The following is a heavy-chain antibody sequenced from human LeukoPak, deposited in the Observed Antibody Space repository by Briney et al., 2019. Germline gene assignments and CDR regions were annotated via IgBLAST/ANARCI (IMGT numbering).Heavy chain of an antibody. D-gene: IGHD3-10*01. CDR1: GGSISSYY. Sequence: SETLSLTCTVSGGSISSYYWSWIRQPPGKGLEWIGYIYYSGSTNYNPSLKSRVTISVDTSKNQFSLKLSSVTAADTAVCYCARDRAGFDYWGQGTLVTVSS. CDR2: IYYSGST. J-gene: IGHJ4*02. V-gene: IGHV4-59*01. CDR3: ARDRAGFDY.